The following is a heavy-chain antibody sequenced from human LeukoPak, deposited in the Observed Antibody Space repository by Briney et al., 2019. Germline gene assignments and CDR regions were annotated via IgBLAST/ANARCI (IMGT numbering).Heavy chain of an antibody. CDR3: ARGPMDSSGSSFDY. V-gene: IGHV1-8*03. CDR2: MNPNSGNT. J-gene: IGHJ4*02. CDR1: GYTFTSYD. D-gene: IGHD3-22*01. Sequence: GASVKVSCKASGYTFTSYDINWVRQATGQGLEWMGWMNPNSGNTGYAQKFQGRVTITRNTSISTAYMELSSLRSEDTAVYYCARGPMDSSGSSFDYWGQGSLVTVSS.